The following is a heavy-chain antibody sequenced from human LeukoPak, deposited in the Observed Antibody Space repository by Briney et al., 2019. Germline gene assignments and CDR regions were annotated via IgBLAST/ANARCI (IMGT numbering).Heavy chain of an antibody. CDR3: AADPYYYDTSGYSYAFDI. Sequence: GTSVTVSCKASGFTFTTSAMQWVRQARGQRLEWIGWIVVGSGNTNYAQKFQERVTITRDMSTGTAYMELSSLRSEDTAVYYCAADPYYYDTSGYSYAFDIWGQGTKVTVSS. CDR1: GFTFTTSA. J-gene: IGHJ3*02. CDR2: IVVGSGNT. V-gene: IGHV1-58*02. D-gene: IGHD3-22*01.